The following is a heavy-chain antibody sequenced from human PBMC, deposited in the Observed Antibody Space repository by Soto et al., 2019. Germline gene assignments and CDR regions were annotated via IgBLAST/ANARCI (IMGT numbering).Heavy chain of an antibody. CDR1: GFSLSDHF. Sequence: GSLRLSCVATGFSLSDHFMDWVRQAPGKGLECVSVIYSGGSTYYADSVKARFTISRDNSKNTLYLQMNSLRAEDTAVYYCARAPTGYYDSSGYYYNYWYFDLWGRGTLVTVSS. D-gene: IGHD3-22*01. CDR3: ARAPTGYYDSSGYYYNYWYFDL. J-gene: IGHJ2*01. V-gene: IGHV3-66*01. CDR2: IYSGGST.